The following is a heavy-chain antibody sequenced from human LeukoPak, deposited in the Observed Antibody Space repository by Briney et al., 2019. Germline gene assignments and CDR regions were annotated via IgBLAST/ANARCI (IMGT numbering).Heavy chain of an antibody. V-gene: IGHV3-30*03. J-gene: IGHJ4*02. CDR2: ISYDGTNK. CDR1: GFTFSSYG. Sequence: GGSLRLSCAASGFTFSSYGMHWVRQTPGKGLEWVAVISYDGTNKFYVDSVKGRFTISRDNSKSTLFLEMKSLRADDTAVYYCARGRGGTTTPYYFDSWGQGALVTVSS. CDR3: ARGRGGTTTPYYFDS. D-gene: IGHD1-26*01.